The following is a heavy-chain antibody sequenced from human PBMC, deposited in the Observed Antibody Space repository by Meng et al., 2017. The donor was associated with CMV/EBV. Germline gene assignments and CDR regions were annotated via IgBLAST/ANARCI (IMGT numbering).Heavy chain of an antibody. J-gene: IGHJ6*02. CDR1: GGTFSRYA. CDR3: ATGYSPEWYYYGMDV. Sequence: SVNVSCKASGGTFSRYAISGVRQAPGQGLEWMGGIIPILCIANYPQKFQGRVTITADKSTSTAYMELSSLRSEDTAVYYCATGYSPEWYYYGMDVWGQGTTVTVSS. CDR2: IIPILCIA. V-gene: IGHV1-69*10. D-gene: IGHD5-18*01.